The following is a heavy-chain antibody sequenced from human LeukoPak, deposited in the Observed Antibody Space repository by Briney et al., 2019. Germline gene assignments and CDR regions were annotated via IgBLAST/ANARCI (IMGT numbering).Heavy chain of an antibody. J-gene: IGHJ5*01. CDR1: GFTFSSYE. V-gene: IGHV3-48*03. D-gene: IGHD6-13*01. CDR3: ARDTRKPGYSSSWFDY. CDR2: ISSSSSTR. Sequence: GGSLRLSCAASGFTFSSYEMNWVRQAPGKGLEWVSYISSSSSTRFYADSVKGRFTISRDNAKNSLYLQMNSLRAEDTAVYYCARDTRKPGYSSSWFDYWGQGTLVTVSS.